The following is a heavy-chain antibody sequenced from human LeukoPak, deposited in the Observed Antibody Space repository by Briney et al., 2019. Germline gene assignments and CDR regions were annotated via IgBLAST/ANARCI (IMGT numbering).Heavy chain of an antibody. CDR3: ARDDGSGSYLGH. V-gene: IGHV3-30-3*01. D-gene: IGHD3-10*01. CDR1: GFTFSSYA. J-gene: IGHJ4*02. Sequence: GGSLRLSCAASGFTFSSYAMHWVRQAPGKGLEWVAVISYDGSNKYYADSVKGRFTISRDNSKNTLYLQLSSLRDDDTAVYYCARDDGSGSYLGHWGQGTLVTVSS. CDR2: ISYDGSNK.